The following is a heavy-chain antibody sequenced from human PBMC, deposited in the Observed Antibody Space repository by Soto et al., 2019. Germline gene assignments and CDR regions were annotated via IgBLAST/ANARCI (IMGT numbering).Heavy chain of an antibody. CDR3: ARKQAGYCSGSDY. D-gene: IGHD2-15*01. V-gene: IGHV4-31*03. J-gene: IGHJ4*02. CDR1: GDSITSGGYY. CDR2: IYGSGGGGST. Sequence: QVQLQESGPGLVKPSQTLSLTCTVTGDSITSGGYYWSWIRQHPGKGLEWLGYIYGSGGGGSTLYNPSLKSRITLPVYTSKTQFSLNLSSVTVADTAVYFCARKQAGYCSGSDYWGQGTLVTVSS.